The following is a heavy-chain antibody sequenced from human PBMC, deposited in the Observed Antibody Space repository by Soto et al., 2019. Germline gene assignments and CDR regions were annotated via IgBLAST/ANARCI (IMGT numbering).Heavy chain of an antibody. D-gene: IGHD3-16*01. V-gene: IGHV1-69*05. CDR1: GDTFTSYS. CDR3: AREHKERYDLPEGYFDI. CDR2: INPNCGTA. Sequence: GASVKVSCKTSGDTFTSYSISWVRQAPGQGLEWMGGINPNCGTAYFAQKFQGRVTMTTDESTGTAYMELSSLRSEDTAVYYCAREHKERYDLPEGYFDIWGRGTLVTVSS. J-gene: IGHJ2*01.